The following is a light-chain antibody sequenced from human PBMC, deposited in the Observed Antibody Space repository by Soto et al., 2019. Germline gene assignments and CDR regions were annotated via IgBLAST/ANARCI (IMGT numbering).Light chain of an antibody. CDR3: QQYNNWPQT. CDR2: GAS. CDR1: QSISSN. V-gene: IGKV3-15*01. J-gene: IGKJ1*01. Sequence: EIVMTQSPATLSVPPGERATLSCRASQSISSNLAWYQQKPGQAHRLLIYGASTRATGIPARFSGSGSGTEFTLTITSLQSEEFAVYYCQQYNNWPQTVGQGTKVAIK.